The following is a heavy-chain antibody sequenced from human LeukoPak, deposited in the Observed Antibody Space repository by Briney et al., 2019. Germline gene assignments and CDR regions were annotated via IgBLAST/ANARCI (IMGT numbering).Heavy chain of an antibody. CDR2: IYTSGST. Sequence: SQTLSLTCTVSGGSISSGSYYWSWIREPAGKGLEWIGRIYTSGSTNYNPSLKRRVTISVDTSKNQFSLKLSSVTAADTAVYYCARFTFGGVIVPSWGQGTLVTVSS. D-gene: IGHD3-16*02. CDR3: ARFTFGGVIVPS. CDR1: GGSISSGSYY. V-gene: IGHV4-61*02. J-gene: IGHJ4*02.